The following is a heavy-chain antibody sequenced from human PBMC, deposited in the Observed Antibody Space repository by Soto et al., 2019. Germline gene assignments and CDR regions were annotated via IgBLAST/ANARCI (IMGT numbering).Heavy chain of an antibody. CDR1: GFTFSSYW. J-gene: IGHJ3*02. V-gene: IGHV3-7*01. D-gene: IGHD3-3*01. Sequence: GGSLRLSCAASGFTFSSYWMSWVRQAPGKGLEWVANIKQDGSEKYYVDSVKGRFTISRDNAKNSLYLQMNSLRAEDTAVYYCASGSGDDFWSGPDAFDIWGQGTMVTVSS. CDR2: IKQDGSEK. CDR3: ASGSGDDFWSGPDAFDI.